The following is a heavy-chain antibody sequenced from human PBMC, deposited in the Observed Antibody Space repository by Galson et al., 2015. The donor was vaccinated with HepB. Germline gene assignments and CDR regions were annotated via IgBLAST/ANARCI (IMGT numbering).Heavy chain of an antibody. Sequence: SLRLSCAASGFIFSDYYMSWIRQAPGKGLEWLSYISGGTTYTNYADSVKGRFTISRDNARNSLYLQLNSLRAEDTAVYYCVRVADVDYGDHSHFDYWGQGTLVTVSS. CDR3: VRVADVDYGDHSHFDY. CDR2: ISGGTTYT. CDR1: GFIFSDYY. D-gene: IGHD4-17*01. J-gene: IGHJ4*02. V-gene: IGHV3-11*06.